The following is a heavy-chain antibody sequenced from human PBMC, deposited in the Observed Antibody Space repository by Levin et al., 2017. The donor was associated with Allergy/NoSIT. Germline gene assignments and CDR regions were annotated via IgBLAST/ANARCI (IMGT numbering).Heavy chain of an antibody. CDR3: ARGLKILTTGSLYHNAMDA. V-gene: IGHV3-21*06. D-gene: IGHD3-9*01. CDR2: ITRRSTYI. J-gene: IGHJ6*02. CDR1: TFVFSDYT. Sequence: MAGGSLRLSCAASTFVFSDYTMNWVRQAPGKGLEWVASITRRSTYIYYADSVKGRFTISRDNAENSVSLQMNSLRAEDTAVYYCARGLKILTTGSLYHNAMDAWGRGTTVTVSS.